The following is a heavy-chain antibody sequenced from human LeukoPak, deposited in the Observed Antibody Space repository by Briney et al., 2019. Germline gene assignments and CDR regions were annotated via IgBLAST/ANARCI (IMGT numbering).Heavy chain of an antibody. V-gene: IGHV5-10-1*01. J-gene: IGHJ6*04. Sequence: GESLKISRKGSGYSFTSYWISWVRQMPGKGLERMGRIDPSDSYTNYSPSFQGHVTISADKSISTAYLQWSSLKASDTAMYYCARLKLVRGSYYYGMDVWGKGTTVTVSS. CDR2: IDPSDSYT. D-gene: IGHD3-10*01. CDR1: GYSFTSYW. CDR3: ARLKLVRGSYYYGMDV.